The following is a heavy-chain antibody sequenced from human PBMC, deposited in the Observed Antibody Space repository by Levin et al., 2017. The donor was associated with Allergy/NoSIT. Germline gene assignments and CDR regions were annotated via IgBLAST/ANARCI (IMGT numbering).Heavy chain of an antibody. D-gene: IGHD7-27*01. CDR1: GFTFADYA. J-gene: IGHJ4*02. CDR3: SKLTGAFVY. V-gene: IGHV3-23*01. Sequence: PGGSLRLSCAASGFTFADYAMHWVRQAPGKGLEWVSAINSSGDSTFYADSVKGRFTISRDNSKNTLYLQMNNLRAEDMALYYCSKLTGAFVYWGQGTLVTVSS. CDR2: INSSGDST.